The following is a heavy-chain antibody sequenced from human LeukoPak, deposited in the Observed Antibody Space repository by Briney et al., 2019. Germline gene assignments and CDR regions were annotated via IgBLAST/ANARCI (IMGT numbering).Heavy chain of an antibody. CDR3: ARSGYSYGYDY. J-gene: IGHJ4*02. Sequence: ASVKVSCKASGYTFSHYGLSWMRQAPGQGLEGMGWISGFNQNTHYAQKFQGRVTITRDTSASTAYMELSSLRSEDMAVYYCARSGYSYGYDYWGQGTLVTVSS. V-gene: IGHV1-18*03. CDR1: GYTFSHYG. D-gene: IGHD5-18*01. CDR2: ISGFNQNT.